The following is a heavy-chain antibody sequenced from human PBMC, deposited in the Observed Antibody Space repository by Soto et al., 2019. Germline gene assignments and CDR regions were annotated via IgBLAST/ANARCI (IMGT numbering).Heavy chain of an antibody. D-gene: IGHD3-10*01. V-gene: IGHV3-11*01. CDR1: GLTFSDHY. J-gene: IGHJ6*02. CDR2: ISSSAGTI. CDR3: ARAPYFGSGTYYYYALDV. Sequence: QVQLVESGGGLVKPGGSLRLSCAASGLTFSDHYMTWIRQAPGKGLEWISYISSSAGTIYYADSVKGRFTISRDNAKNSLYLQMTNLRAEDTAVYSCARAPYFGSGTYYYYALDVWGQGTRVTVSS.